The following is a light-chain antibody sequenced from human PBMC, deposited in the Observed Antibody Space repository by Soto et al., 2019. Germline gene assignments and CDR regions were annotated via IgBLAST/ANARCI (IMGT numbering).Light chain of an antibody. Sequence: DIQMTQSPSTLSAFVGDRVAITCRASQSIGRWLAWYQQKPGKAPKLLIYDASSLESGVPSRFSGSGSGTEFTLTIRSLQPDDFATYYCQQYNTYSPERTVGQGTKVEIK. CDR3: QQYNTYSPERT. J-gene: IGKJ1*01. V-gene: IGKV1-5*01. CDR1: QSIGRW. CDR2: DAS.